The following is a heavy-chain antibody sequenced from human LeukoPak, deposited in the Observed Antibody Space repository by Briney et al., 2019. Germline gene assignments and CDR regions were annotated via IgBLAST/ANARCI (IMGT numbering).Heavy chain of an antibody. CDR1: GFTFSSYW. Sequence: PGGSLRLSCAASGFTFSSYWMGWVRQAPGKGLEWVANIKQDGSEKVYVDSVKGRFTISRDNAMNSLYLEMNGLRAEDAAVYYCTRAYSDHSNYFDHWGQGTLVTVSS. J-gene: IGHJ4*02. CDR3: TRAYSDHSNYFDH. CDR2: IKQDGSEK. D-gene: IGHD4-11*01. V-gene: IGHV3-7*01.